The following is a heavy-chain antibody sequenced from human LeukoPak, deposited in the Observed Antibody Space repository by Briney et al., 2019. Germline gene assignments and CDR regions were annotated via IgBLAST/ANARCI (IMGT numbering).Heavy chain of an antibody. V-gene: IGHV1-46*01. D-gene: IGHD3-22*01. CDR2: INPSGGST. Sequence: ASVKVSCKASGYTFTNYYMYWLRQAPGQGLEWMGIINPSGGSTTYAQKFKGRVTMTRDTSTSTVYMELSSLRSEDTALYYCARAYYYDSSAYYPGGDYWGQGTLVTVSS. CDR1: GYTFTNYY. CDR3: ARAYYYDSSAYYPGGDY. J-gene: IGHJ4*02.